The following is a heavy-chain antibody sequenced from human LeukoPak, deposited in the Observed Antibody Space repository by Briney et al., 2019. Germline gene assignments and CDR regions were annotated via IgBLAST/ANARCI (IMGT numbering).Heavy chain of an antibody. V-gene: IGHV1-69*13. CDR1: GGTFSSYA. CDR3: ASRGVYCSSTSCQGPYYYYGMDV. D-gene: IGHD2-2*01. J-gene: IGHJ6*04. CDR2: IIPIFGTA. Sequence: SVKVSCKASGGTFSSYAISWVRQAPGQGLEWMGGIIPIFGTANYAQKFQGRVTITADESTSTAYMELSSLRSEDTAVYYCASRGVYCSSTSCQGPYYYYGMDVWGKGTTVTVSS.